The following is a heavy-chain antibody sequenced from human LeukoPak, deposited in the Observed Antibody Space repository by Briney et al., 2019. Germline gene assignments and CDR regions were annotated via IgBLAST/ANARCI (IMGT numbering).Heavy chain of an antibody. CDR1: GFTFSNYS. J-gene: IGHJ4*02. CDR2: ISGSSTYI. CDR3: ARGGLRIAAAV. V-gene: IGHV3-21*01. Sequence: GGSLRLSCAAPGFTFSNYSMNWVRQAPGKGLEWVSSISGSSTYIYYADSVKGRFTISRDNAKNSLYLQMNSLRAEDTAVYYCARGGLRIAAAVWGQGTLVTVSS. D-gene: IGHD6-13*01.